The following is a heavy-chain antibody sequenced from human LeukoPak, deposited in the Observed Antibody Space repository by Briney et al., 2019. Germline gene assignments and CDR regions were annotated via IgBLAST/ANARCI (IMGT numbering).Heavy chain of an antibody. CDR3: AKEGGYYYGSPDY. CDR1: GFTFSSYA. CDR2: IIGSGGST. D-gene: IGHD3-10*01. V-gene: IGHV3-23*01. J-gene: IGHJ4*02. Sequence: GGSLRLSCAASGFTFSSYAMSWVRQAPGKGLEWVSGIIGSGGSTYYADSVKGRFTISRDNSKNTLYLQMNSLRAEDTAVYYCAKEGGYYYGSPDYWGQGTLVTVSS.